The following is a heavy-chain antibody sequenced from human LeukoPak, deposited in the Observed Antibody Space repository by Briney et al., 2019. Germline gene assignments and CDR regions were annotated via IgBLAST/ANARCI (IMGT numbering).Heavy chain of an antibody. CDR2: IYYSGST. CDR1: GGSISGSSYY. D-gene: IGHD5-12*01. CDR3: ARLEEGGLLDY. Sequence: SETLSLTCTASGGSISGSSYYWGWIRQPPGKGLEWIGSIYYSGSTYYNPSLKSRVTISVDTSKNQFSLKLSSVTAADTAVYYCARLEEGGLLDYWGQGTLVTVSS. V-gene: IGHV4-39*01. J-gene: IGHJ4*02.